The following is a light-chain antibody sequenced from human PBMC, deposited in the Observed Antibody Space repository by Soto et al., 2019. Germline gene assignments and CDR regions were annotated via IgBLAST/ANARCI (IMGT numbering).Light chain of an antibody. J-gene: IGLJ3*02. CDR3: SSYAGSNIL. CDR1: SSDVGGYNY. Sequence: QSALTQPPSASGSPGQSVTISCTGTSSDVGGYNYVSWYQQHPGKAPKLMIYEVSKRPSGVPDRFSGSKSGNTASLTVSGLQAEDEAAYYCSSYAGSNILFGGGTKPTVL. CDR2: EVS. V-gene: IGLV2-8*01.